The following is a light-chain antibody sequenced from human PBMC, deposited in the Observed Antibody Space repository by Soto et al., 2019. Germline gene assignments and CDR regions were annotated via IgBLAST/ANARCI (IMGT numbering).Light chain of an antibody. J-gene: IGKJ1*01. CDR3: QQYGNSPQT. Sequence: EIVLTQSPGTLSLSPRESATLSCRASQSVSSTYLAWYQQKPGQAPRLLICGASSRATGLPDRFSGSGAGTVFTLTISRLEPEDFAVYYCQQYGNSPQTFGQGTKVDI. V-gene: IGKV3-20*01. CDR1: QSVSSTY. CDR2: GAS.